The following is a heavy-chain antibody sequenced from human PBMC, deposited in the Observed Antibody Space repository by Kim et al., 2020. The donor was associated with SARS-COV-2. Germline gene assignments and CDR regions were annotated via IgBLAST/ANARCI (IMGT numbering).Heavy chain of an antibody. V-gene: IGHV5-10-1*01. CDR3: ARHHTGGTPGDY. CDR1: GYSFTSYW. D-gene: IGHD2-8*02. CDR2: IDPSGSYT. Sequence: GESLKISCKVSGYSFTSYWISWVRQMPGRGLEWMGRIDPSGSYTNYSPSFQGHVSISVDKSISTAYLHWSSLEASDTAMYYCARHHTGGTPGDYWGQGTLVTVSS. J-gene: IGHJ4*02.